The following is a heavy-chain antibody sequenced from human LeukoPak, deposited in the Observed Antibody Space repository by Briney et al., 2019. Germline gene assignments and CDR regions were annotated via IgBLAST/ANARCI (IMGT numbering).Heavy chain of an antibody. CDR3: ARSVVPAAIDPDAFDI. J-gene: IGHJ3*02. D-gene: IGHD2-2*01. V-gene: IGHV3-23*01. Sequence: GGSLRLSCAASGFTFSSYAMSWVRQAPGKGLEWVSAISGSGGSTHYADSVKGRFTISRDNSKNTLYLQMNSLRAEDTAVYYCARSVVPAAIDPDAFDIWGQGTMVTVSS. CDR1: GFTFSSYA. CDR2: ISGSGGST.